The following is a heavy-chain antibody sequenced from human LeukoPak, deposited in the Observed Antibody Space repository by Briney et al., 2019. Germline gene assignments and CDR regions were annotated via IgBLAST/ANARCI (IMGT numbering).Heavy chain of an antibody. V-gene: IGHV3-64*01. J-gene: IGHJ4*02. CDR2: ISDNGGGT. CDR3: SRVNWNRKYPLFDY. Sequence: AGSLTLSCAASGFIFSSYAMYWFRRPPGKGREYVSAISDNGGGTYYANSVKGRFTISRDNSKNKLYLQMDSLRPEDMAVYYCSRVNWNRKYPLFDYWGQGTLVTVSS. D-gene: IGHD1-20*01. CDR1: GFIFSSYA.